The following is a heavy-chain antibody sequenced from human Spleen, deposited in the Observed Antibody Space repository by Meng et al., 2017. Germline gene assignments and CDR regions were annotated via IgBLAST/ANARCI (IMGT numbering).Heavy chain of an antibody. D-gene: IGHD3-22*01. CDR2: IGHAGVL. Sequence: PQPQESGPGLVKPSESLLLTCTVSGGSINILSYSWGWIRQPPGKGLEWIGSIGHAGVLYYTPSLKSRGTVSIDASTCQFHLTLTSLTAADTAEYYCVRSNVWVKTGFDHCGHATLVTVSS. CDR1: GGSINILSYS. J-gene: IGHJ5*02. V-gene: IGHV4-39*01. CDR3: VRSNVWVKTGFDH.